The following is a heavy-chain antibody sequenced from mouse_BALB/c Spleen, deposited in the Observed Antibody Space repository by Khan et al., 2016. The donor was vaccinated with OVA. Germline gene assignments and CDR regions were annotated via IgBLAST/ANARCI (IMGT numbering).Heavy chain of an antibody. CDR2: INPHIGET. CDR1: GYSFTGYF. Sequence: VQLKQSGPELVKPGASVKISCKASGYSFTGYFMNWVMQSHGKSLEWIGRINPHIGETLYNQKFKGKATLTVDESSRTAHMELRSLASEDSAVYYCERKSGSDFDYWGQGTTLTVSS. V-gene: IGHV1-20*02. CDR3: ERKSGSDFDY. D-gene: IGHD1-3*01. J-gene: IGHJ2*01.